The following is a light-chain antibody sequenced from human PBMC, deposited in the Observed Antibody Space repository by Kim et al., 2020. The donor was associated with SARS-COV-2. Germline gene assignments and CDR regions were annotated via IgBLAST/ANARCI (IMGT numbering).Light chain of an antibody. CDR1: RLRSYY. CDR2: GKN. J-gene: IGLJ2*01. Sequence: SSELTQDPAVSVALGQTVRITCQGDRLRSYYATWYQQKPGQAPLLVIYGKNNRPSGIPDRFSGSSSGNTASLTITGTQAGDEADYYCNSRDSNDNVVFGG. CDR3: NSRDSNDNVV. V-gene: IGLV3-19*01.